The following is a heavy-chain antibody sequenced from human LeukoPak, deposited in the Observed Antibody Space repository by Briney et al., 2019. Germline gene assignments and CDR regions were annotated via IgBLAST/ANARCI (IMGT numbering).Heavy chain of an antibody. CDR1: GGTFSSYA. J-gene: IGHJ4*02. D-gene: IGHD6-13*01. CDR3: ARDDDSSSWYFDY. Sequence: VASVKLSCKASGGTFSSYAISWVRQAPGQGLEWMGRIIPIFGRANYAQKFQGRVTITADKSTSTAYMELSSLRSEDTAVYYCARDDDSSSWYFDYWGQGTLVTVSS. CDR2: IIPIFGRA. V-gene: IGHV1-69*04.